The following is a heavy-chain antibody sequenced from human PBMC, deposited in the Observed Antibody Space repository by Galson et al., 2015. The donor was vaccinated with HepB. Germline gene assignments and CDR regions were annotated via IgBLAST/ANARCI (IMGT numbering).Heavy chain of an antibody. Sequence: CAISGDSVSNNYAAWNWIRQSPSRGLEWLGRTYYRSKWYNDYANSVKSRVTINSDTSKNQFSLHLKSVTPDDTAVYYCAREIHKHFYDSSGYDYWGQGSLVTVSS. CDR3: AREIHKHFYDSSGYDY. CDR1: GDSVSNNYAA. J-gene: IGHJ4*02. CDR2: TYYRSKWYN. V-gene: IGHV6-1*01. D-gene: IGHD3-22*01.